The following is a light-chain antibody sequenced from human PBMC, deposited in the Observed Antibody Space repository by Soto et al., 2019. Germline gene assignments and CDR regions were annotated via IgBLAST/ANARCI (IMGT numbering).Light chain of an antibody. J-gene: IGKJ5*01. V-gene: IGKV3D-15*01. Sequence: EIVMTQSPATLSLSPGDTATLSCRASQSVDTNLAWYVQKPGQAPRRLMYGVSTWSTGVTARFSGSGSGTEFTVTISSLQSEDFAVYYCQQYKSWPITFGQGTRLEIK. CDR2: GVS. CDR1: QSVDTN. CDR3: QQYKSWPIT.